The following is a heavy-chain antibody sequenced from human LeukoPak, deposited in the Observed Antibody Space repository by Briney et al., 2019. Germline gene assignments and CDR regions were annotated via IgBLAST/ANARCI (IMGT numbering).Heavy chain of an antibody. Sequence: GASVKVSCKASGGTFSSYTISWVRQAPGQGLEWMGRIIPILGIANYAQKFQGRVTITADKSTSTAYMELSSLRSEDTAVYYCARDRADYDSSGYDYWGQGTPVTVSS. CDR1: GGTFSSYT. CDR3: ARDRADYDSSGYDY. CDR2: IIPILGIA. D-gene: IGHD3-22*01. J-gene: IGHJ4*02. V-gene: IGHV1-69*04.